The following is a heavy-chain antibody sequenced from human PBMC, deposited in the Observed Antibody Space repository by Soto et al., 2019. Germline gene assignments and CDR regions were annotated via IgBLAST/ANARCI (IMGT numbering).Heavy chain of an antibody. CDR3: ARDLWGYCGTDCYPLDV. D-gene: IGHD2-21*02. V-gene: IGHV4-59*01. J-gene: IGHJ6*02. Sequence: SETLSLTCTVSGGSISGYYWSWIRQPPGRGLEWIGYMYNTGSTVYNPSFKSRVTISVDTSKSQFSLRLNSVTAADTAVYYCARDLWGYCGTDCYPLDVWGQGTTVTVSS. CDR1: GGSISGYY. CDR2: MYNTGST.